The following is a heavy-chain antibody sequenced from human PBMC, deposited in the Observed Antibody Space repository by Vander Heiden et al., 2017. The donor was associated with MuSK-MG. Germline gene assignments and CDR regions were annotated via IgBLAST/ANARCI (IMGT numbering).Heavy chain of an antibody. CDR2: ISIDGSNR. CDR3: ARDQCSGNTCYSGYNYYYGLDV. CDR1: GFSFCSYS. D-gene: IGHD2-15*01. V-gene: IGHV3-30*04. J-gene: IGHJ6*02. Sequence: GFSFCSYSMHWVRQAPGKGLEWVAVISIDGSNRHYADSVEGRFTISRDNSKKMLTLQMNSLKAEDTAVFYCARDQCSGNTCYSGYNYYYGLDVWGQGTTVTVS.